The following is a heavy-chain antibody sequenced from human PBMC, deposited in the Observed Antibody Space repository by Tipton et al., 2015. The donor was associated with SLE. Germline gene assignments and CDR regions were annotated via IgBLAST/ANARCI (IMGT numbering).Heavy chain of an antibody. CDR3: ARAGSSSWSGGRVWYFDY. D-gene: IGHD6-13*01. CDR1: GGSISSYY. J-gene: IGHJ4*02. Sequence: PGLVKPSEATSLTCTVSGGSISSYYWSWIRQPPGKGLEWIGYIYSSGSTNYNPSLKSRVTMSVDMSKNQFSLKLTSVTAADTAVYYCARAGSSSWSGGRVWYFDYWGQGTLVTVSS. V-gene: IGHV4-59*01. CDR2: IYSSGST.